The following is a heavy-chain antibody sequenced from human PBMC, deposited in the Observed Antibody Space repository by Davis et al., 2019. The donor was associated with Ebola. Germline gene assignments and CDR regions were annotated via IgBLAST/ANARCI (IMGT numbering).Heavy chain of an antibody. J-gene: IGHJ6*04. CDR1: GGSISSSNW. Sequence: MPSETLSLTCAVSGGSISSSNWWSWIRQPPGKGLEWIGYIYYSGSTNYNPSLKSRVTISVDTSKNQFSLKLSSVTAADTALYYCAKSGLSFVVVKYHYGMDVWGKGTTVTVSS. V-gene: IGHV4-61*01. CDR2: IYYSGST. CDR3: AKSGLSFVVVKYHYGMDV. D-gene: IGHD3-3*01.